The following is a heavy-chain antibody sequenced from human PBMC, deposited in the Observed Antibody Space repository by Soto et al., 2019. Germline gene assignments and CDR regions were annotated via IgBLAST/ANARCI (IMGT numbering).Heavy chain of an antibody. J-gene: IGHJ6*02. CDR1: GGSISSGGYY. Sequence: SETLSLTCTVSGGSISSGGYYWSWIRQHPGKGLEWIGYIYYSGSTYYNPSLKSRVTISVDTSKNQFSLKLSSVTAADTAVYYCAAYDILTATPPYYYGMDVWGQGTKVTVSS. CDR2: IYYSGST. V-gene: IGHV4-31*03. D-gene: IGHD3-9*01. CDR3: AAYDILTATPPYYYGMDV.